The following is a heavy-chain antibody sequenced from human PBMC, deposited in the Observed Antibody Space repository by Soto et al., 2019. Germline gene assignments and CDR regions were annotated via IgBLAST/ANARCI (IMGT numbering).Heavy chain of an antibody. J-gene: IGHJ3*02. Sequence: ASVKVSCKASGYTFTGYYMHWVRQAPGQGLEWMGWINPNSGGTNYAQKFQGWVTMTRDTSISTAYMELSRLRSDDTAVYYCARDSLYSGYANDAFEIWGQGTMVTVSS. V-gene: IGHV1-2*04. CDR2: INPNSGGT. CDR3: ARDSLYSGYANDAFEI. D-gene: IGHD5-12*01. CDR1: GYTFTGYY.